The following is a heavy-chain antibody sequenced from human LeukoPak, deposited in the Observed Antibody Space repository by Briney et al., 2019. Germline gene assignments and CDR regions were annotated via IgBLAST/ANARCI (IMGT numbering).Heavy chain of an antibody. CDR1: GYTFTGYY. D-gene: IGHD6-13*01. V-gene: IGHV1-2*02. CDR3: AREDSAAGTVFAY. J-gene: IGHJ4*02. Sequence: VASVKVSCKASGYTFTGYYMHLVRPAPGQGLGWMGCINPNRGGTNYAQKFQGRVTMTRDTSIRTAYMEMSRLRSDDTAVSSCAREDSAAGTVFAYWGEGTLVTV. CDR2: INPNRGGT.